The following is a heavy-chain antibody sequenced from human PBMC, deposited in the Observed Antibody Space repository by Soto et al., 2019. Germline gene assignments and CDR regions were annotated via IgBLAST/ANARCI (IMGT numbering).Heavy chain of an antibody. V-gene: IGHV3-23*01. J-gene: IGHJ4*02. D-gene: IGHD6-13*01. Sequence: LXLSCAASGFTLSSYAMSWVRQAPGKGLEWVSAISGSGGSTYYADSVKGRFTISRDNSKNTLYLQMNSLRAEDTAVYYCAKGIAAAAPRYFDYWGQGTLVTVSS. CDR2: ISGSGGST. CDR1: GFTLSSYA. CDR3: AKGIAAAAPRYFDY.